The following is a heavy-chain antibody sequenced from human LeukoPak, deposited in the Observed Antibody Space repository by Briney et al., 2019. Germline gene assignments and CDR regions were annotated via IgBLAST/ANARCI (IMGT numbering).Heavy chain of an antibody. CDR2: ISGSGGST. Sequence: RGSLRLSCAASGFTFSSYAMSWVRQAPGKGLEWVSAISGSGGSTYYADSVKGRFTISRDNSKNTLYLQMNSLRAEDTAVYYCGYGDYYYYGMDVWGQGTTVTVSS. CDR1: GFTFSSYA. J-gene: IGHJ6*02. V-gene: IGHV3-23*01. CDR3: GYGDYYYYGMDV. D-gene: IGHD4-17*01.